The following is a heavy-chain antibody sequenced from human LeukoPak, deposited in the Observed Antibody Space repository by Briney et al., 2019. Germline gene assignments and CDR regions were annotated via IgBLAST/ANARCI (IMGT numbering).Heavy chain of an antibody. D-gene: IGHD2-8*01. CDR1: GFTFSSYS. CDR2: ISSSSSYI. V-gene: IGHV3-21*01. Sequence: PGGSLRLSCAASGFTFSSYSMNWVRQAPGKGLEWVSSISSSSSYIYYADSVKGRFTISRDNSKNTLYLQMNSLRAEDTAVYYCARAGGYGVDAFDIWGQGTMVTVSS. CDR3: ARAGGYGVDAFDI. J-gene: IGHJ3*02.